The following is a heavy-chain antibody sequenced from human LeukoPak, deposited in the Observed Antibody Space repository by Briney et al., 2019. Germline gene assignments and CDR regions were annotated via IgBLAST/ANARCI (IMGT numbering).Heavy chain of an antibody. CDR3: ARVGYSYGSYYFDY. CDR2: IYYSGST. D-gene: IGHD5-18*01. V-gene: IGHV4-61*01. CDR1: GGSVSSGRYY. Sequence: SETLSLTCTVSGGSVSSGRYYWSWIRQPPGKGLEWIGYIYYSGSTNYNPSPKSRVTISVDTSKNQFSLKLSSVTAADTAVYYCARVGYSYGSYYFDYWGQGTLVTVSS. J-gene: IGHJ4*02.